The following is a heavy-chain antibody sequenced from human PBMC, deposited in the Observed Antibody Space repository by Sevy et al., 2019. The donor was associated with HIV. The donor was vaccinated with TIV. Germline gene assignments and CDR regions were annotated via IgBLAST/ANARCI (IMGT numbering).Heavy chain of an antibody. CDR1: GFTFSDYY. J-gene: IGHJ4*02. V-gene: IGHV3-11*04. CDR2: ISSSGSTI. Sequence: GGSLRLSCAASGFTFSDYYMSWIRQAPGKGLEWVSYISSSGSTIYYADSVKGRFTISRDNAKNSLYLQMNSLRAEDTAVYYCARSYYDSSGYYYVLGYWGQGTLVTVSS. CDR3: ARSYYDSSGYYYVLGY. D-gene: IGHD3-22*01.